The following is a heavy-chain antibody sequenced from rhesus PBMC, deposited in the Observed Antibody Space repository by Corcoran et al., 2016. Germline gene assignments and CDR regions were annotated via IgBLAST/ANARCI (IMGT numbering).Heavy chain of an antibody. CDR3: ARGVLAVAAKGSLNV. CDR2: INGNSGST. CDR1: GASINSYW. V-gene: IGHV4-80*01. D-gene: IGHD4-29*01. J-gene: IGHJ5-2*02. Sequence: QVQLQESGPGLVKPSETLSLTCAVSGASINSYWWSWIRQPPGKGLEWIGEINGNSGSTYYNPSLKSRVTISKDASKNQLSLKLTSVTAADTAVCYCARGVLAVAAKGSLNVWGRGVLVTVSS.